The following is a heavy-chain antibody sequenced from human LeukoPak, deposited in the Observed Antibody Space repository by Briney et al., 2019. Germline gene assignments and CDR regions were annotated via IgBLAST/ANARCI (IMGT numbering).Heavy chain of an antibody. CDR1: GYSFTSYW. CDR2: IYPGDSDT. V-gene: IGHV5-51*01. J-gene: IGHJ6*03. Sequence: GESLKISWKGSGYSFTSYWIGWVRQMPGKGLEWMGIIYPGDSDTRYSPSFQGQVTISADKSISTAYLQWSSLKASDTAMYYCARHRITMVRGVTIPYYYYYMDVWGKGTTVTVSS. CDR3: ARHRITMVRGVTIPYYYYYMDV. D-gene: IGHD3-10*01.